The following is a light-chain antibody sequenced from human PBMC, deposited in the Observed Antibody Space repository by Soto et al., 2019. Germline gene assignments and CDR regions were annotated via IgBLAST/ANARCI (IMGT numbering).Light chain of an antibody. CDR1: SSNIGAGYD. CDR2: GNS. CDR3: QSYDSSLSTSV. J-gene: IGLJ2*01. V-gene: IGLV1-40*03. Sequence: QAVVTQPPSVSGAPGQRVTISCTGSSSNIGAGYDVNWYQQLPGTAPKVLIYGNSNRPSGVPDRFSGSKSGASASLAITGLHAEDEADYYCQSYDSSLSTSVFGGGTKVTVL.